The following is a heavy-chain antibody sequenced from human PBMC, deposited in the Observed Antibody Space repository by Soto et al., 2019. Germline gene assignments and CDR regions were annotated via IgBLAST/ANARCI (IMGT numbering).Heavy chain of an antibody. J-gene: IGHJ4*02. CDR2: IFWDDDK. Sequence: SGPTLVNPTQTLTLTCSFSGFSLTTSGVGVGWVRQSPEKALEWLALIFWDDDKRYSPSLRSRLTIAKDTSKNQAVLTLTNVEPVDTATYYCARILTATGGHFDSWGQGALVTVSS. V-gene: IGHV2-5*02. CDR1: GFSLTTSGVG. CDR3: ARILTATGGHFDS. D-gene: IGHD2-8*02.